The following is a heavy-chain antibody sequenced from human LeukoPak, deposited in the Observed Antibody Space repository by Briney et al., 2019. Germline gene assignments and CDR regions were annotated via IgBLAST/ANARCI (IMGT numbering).Heavy chain of an antibody. Sequence: GGSLRLSCAASGFTLIAYWMHWVRQAPGKGLVWVSRIKSDGSTNYADSVKGRFTISRDNANDPLPLQMNSLSTERPGDYYCARAPSEIGGYYPEYFRHWGQGTLVTVSS. CDR1: GFTLIAYW. CDR3: ARAPSEIGGYYPEYFRH. J-gene: IGHJ1*01. D-gene: IGHD3-22*01. V-gene: IGHV3-74*01. CDR2: IKSDGST.